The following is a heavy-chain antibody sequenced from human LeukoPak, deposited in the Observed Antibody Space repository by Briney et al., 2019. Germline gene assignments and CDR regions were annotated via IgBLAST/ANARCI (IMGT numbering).Heavy chain of an antibody. Sequence: SETLSLTCTVSGDSISNGDYYWSWIRQHPEKGLECIGHIYYSGATYYNPSLKSRLTISVDTPKSQFSLKLSSMTAADTAMYYCARLSRSSGGYPYVFDIWGQEIMVTVSS. V-gene: IGHV4-30-4*08. CDR3: ARLSRSSGGYPYVFDI. D-gene: IGHD2-15*01. J-gene: IGHJ3*02. CDR2: IYYSGAT. CDR1: GDSISNGDYY.